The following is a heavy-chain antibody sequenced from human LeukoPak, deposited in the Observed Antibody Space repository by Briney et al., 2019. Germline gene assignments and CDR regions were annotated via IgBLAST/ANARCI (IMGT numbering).Heavy chain of an antibody. V-gene: IGHV1-2*02. CDR1: GYTFTGYY. J-gene: IGHJ4*02. CDR2: INPNSGGT. CDR3: ARDPPSNTYYYGSGAQGDY. Sequence: ASVKVSCKASGYTFTGYYMHWVRQAPGQGLEWMGWINPNSGGTNYAQKFQGRVTMTRDTSISTAYMELSRLRSDDTAVYYCARDPPSNTYYYGSGAQGDYWGQGTLVTVSS. D-gene: IGHD3-10*01.